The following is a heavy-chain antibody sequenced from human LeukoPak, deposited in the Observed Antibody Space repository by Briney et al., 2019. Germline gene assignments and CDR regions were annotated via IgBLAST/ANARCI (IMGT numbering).Heavy chain of an antibody. CDR3: ARQYPTRYDPDY. Sequence: GESLKISCKGSGYSFTSYWIGWVRQMPGKGLGWMGIIYPGDSHTRYSPSLQGQVTISAAQSISTAFLQWSSLKASDTAMYYCARQYPTRYDPDYWGQGTLVTVSS. CDR2: IYPGDSHT. D-gene: IGHD5-12*01. J-gene: IGHJ4*02. V-gene: IGHV5-51*01. CDR1: GYSFTSYW.